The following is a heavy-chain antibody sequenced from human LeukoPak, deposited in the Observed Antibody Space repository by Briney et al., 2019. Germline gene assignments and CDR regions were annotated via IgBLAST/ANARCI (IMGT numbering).Heavy chain of an antibody. J-gene: IGHJ6*03. CDR1: GYTFTSYY. D-gene: IGHD3-10*01. CDR2: INPNSGGT. Sequence: ASVKVSCKASGYTFTSYYMHWVRQAPGQGLEWMGWINPNSGGTNYAQKFQGRVTMTRDTSISTAYMELSRLRSDDTAVYYCARGLYYYGSGRIGYYMDVWGKGTTVTVSS. CDR3: ARGLYYYGSGRIGYYMDV. V-gene: IGHV1-2*02.